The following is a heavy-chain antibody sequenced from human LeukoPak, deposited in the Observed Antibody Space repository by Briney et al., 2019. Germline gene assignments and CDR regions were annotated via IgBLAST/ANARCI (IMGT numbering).Heavy chain of an antibody. D-gene: IGHD3-10*01. CDR1: GFTFYDYT. Sequence: GGSLRLSCAASGFTFYDYTMQWVRHAPGKGLEWVSLISWDGGSTYYADSVKGRFTISRDNSKNSLYLQMNSLRTEDTALYYCAKDIGGEYYYGSGSYWYGMDVWGQGTTVTVSS. CDR2: ISWDGGST. CDR3: AKDIGGEYYYGSGSYWYGMDV. J-gene: IGHJ6*02. V-gene: IGHV3-43*01.